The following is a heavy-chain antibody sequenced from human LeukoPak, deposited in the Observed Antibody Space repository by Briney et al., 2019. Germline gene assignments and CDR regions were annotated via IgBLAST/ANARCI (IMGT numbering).Heavy chain of an antibody. CDR2: VYYTGTT. CDR3: VRQAGYFDY. Sequence: PSETLSLTCTVSGGSINRSSYYWGWIRQPPGKGLEWIATVYYTGTTYYNPSLKSRVIISADTSTNQFSLKLSSVTAADTAVYHCVRQAGYFDYWGQGTLVTVSS. J-gene: IGHJ4*02. V-gene: IGHV4-39*01. CDR1: GGSINRSSYY.